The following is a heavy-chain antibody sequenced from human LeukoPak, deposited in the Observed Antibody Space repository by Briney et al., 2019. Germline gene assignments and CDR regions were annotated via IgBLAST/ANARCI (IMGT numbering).Heavy chain of an antibody. Sequence: SVKVSCKASGGTFSSYAISWVRRAPGQGLEWMGRIIPILGIANYAQKFQGRVTITADKSTSTAYMELSSLRSEDTAVYYCAREGPPAYQLLPYYYYGMDVWGQGTTVTVSS. J-gene: IGHJ6*02. V-gene: IGHV1-69*04. CDR3: AREGPPAYQLLPYYYYGMDV. CDR1: GGTFSSYA. CDR2: IIPILGIA. D-gene: IGHD2-2*01.